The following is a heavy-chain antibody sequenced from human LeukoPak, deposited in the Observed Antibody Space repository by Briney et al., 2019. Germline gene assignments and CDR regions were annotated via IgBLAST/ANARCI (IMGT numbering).Heavy chain of an antibody. J-gene: IGHJ5*02. CDR3: ARGQDIVVVPAALGWFDA. Sequence: SETLSLTCAVYGGSFSGYYWSWIRQPPGKGLEWIGEINHSGSTNYNPSLKSRVTISVDTSKNQFSLKLSSVTAADTAVYYCARGQDIVVVPAALGWFDAWGQGTLVTVSS. CDR1: GGSFSGYY. D-gene: IGHD2-2*01. V-gene: IGHV4-34*01. CDR2: INHSGST.